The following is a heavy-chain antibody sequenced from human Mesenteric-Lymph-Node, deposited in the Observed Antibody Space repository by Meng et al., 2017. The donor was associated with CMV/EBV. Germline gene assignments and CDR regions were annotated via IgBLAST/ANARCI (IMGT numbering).Heavy chain of an antibody. D-gene: IGHD4-17*01. V-gene: IGHV4-4*02. CDR2: IDHSGST. Sequence: LGASSSGINLWSWVRQPPGKGLGWIGEIDHSGSTNYNPSLKGRSAISGYKSKSQFSLELSSVTAADTAVDYWARDRCRSPDYYFDYWGQGILVTVSS. CDR3: ARDRCRSPDYYFDY. CDR1: GASSSGINL. J-gene: IGHJ4*02.